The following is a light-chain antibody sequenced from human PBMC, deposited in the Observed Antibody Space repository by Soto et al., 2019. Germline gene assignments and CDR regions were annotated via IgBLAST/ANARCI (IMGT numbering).Light chain of an antibody. Sequence: DIQMTQSPSSLSVSVGDRVTITCRASQSIGGFLNWYQQKLGKAPKLLIYAASSLQSGVPSRFSGSGSGTDFTLTISSLQAEDFATYYCQQTRSYPSTFGGGTKVDIK. V-gene: IGKV1-39*01. CDR2: AAS. CDR3: QQTRSYPST. CDR1: QSIGGF. J-gene: IGKJ4*01.